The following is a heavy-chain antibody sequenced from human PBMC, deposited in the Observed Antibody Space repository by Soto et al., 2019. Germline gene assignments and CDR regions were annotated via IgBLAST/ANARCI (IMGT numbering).Heavy chain of an antibody. V-gene: IGHV4-61*01. CDR2: IYISGST. Sequence: SETLSLTCTVSGASVSSGSYYWSWIRQRPGKGLECIGYIYISGSTDYNPSLKSRVTISVDTSKNQFSLRLRSVTAADTAVYYCASGAGEPDQWGQGTLVTVSS. CDR3: ASGAGEPDQ. J-gene: IGHJ4*02. D-gene: IGHD7-27*01. CDR1: GASVSSGSYY.